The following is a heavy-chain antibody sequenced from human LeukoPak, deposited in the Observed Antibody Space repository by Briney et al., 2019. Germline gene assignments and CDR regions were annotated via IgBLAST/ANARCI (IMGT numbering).Heavy chain of an antibody. D-gene: IGHD2-15*01. CDR3: ARNTLFAFDI. V-gene: IGHV3-53*01. CDR2: MYNDGST. J-gene: IGHJ3*02. Sequence: GGSLRLSCAASGLTVSSSYMSWVRQAPGKGLEWVSIMYNDGSTNYADSMKGRFTISRDNSKNTLYLQVDSLRAEDTAMYYCARNTLFAFDIWGQGTMVTVSS. CDR1: GLTVSSSY.